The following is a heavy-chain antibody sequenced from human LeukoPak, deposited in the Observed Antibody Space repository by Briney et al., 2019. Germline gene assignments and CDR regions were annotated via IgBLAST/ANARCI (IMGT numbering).Heavy chain of an antibody. CDR1: GGSFSGYY. CDR2: INHSGST. Sequence: SETLSLTCAVYGGSFSGYYWSWIRQPPGKGLEWIGEINHSGSTNYNPSLKSRVTISVDTSKNQFSLRLSSVTAADTAVYYCARDIRYCRGGSCYSSDLDYWGQGTLVTVSS. CDR3: ARDIRYCRGGSCYSSDLDY. J-gene: IGHJ4*02. D-gene: IGHD2-15*01. V-gene: IGHV4-34*01.